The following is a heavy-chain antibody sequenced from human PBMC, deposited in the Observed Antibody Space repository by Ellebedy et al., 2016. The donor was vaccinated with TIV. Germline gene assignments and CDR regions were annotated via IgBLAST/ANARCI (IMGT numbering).Heavy chain of an antibody. J-gene: IGHJ4*02. D-gene: IGHD1-1*01. V-gene: IGHV3-30*19. Sequence: GESLKISCAASDFSFSTYGMHWVRQAPGKGLEWVAVVSSEGRVQFYADSVRGRFTISRDNSKNTLFVQMNSLRVEDTAVYYCARERGNTGDLHYWGQGTLVTVSS. CDR2: VSSEGRVQ. CDR1: DFSFSTYG. CDR3: ARERGNTGDLHY.